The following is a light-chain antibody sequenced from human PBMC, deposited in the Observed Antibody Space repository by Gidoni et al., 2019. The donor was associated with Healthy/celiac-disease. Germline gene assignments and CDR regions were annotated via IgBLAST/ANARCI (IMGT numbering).Light chain of an antibody. CDR3: QQYNSYSGYT. V-gene: IGKV1-5*03. CDR2: KAS. Sequence: DIQMTQSTSTLSASVGDRVPITSPASQSISSWLAWYQQKPGKAPKLLIYKASSLESGVPARFSGSGSGTEFTLTISSLQPDDFATYYCQQYNSYSGYTFGQGTKLEIK. J-gene: IGKJ2*01. CDR1: QSISSW.